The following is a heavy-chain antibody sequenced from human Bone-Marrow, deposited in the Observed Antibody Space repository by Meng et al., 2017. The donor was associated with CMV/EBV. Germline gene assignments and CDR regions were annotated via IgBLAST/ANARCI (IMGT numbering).Heavy chain of an antibody. CDR3: AKDYGRYSYAFDS. CDR1: EFTFSSYA. J-gene: IGHJ3*02. Sequence: GESLKISCAASEFTFSSYAMHWVRQAPGKGLEWVAYIRYDGSNKYHADSVKGRFTISRDNFKNTLFLQMNSLRAEDTAVYYCAKDYGRYSYAFDSWGQGTMVTVSS. D-gene: IGHD3-10*01. V-gene: IGHV3-30*02. CDR2: IRYDGSNK.